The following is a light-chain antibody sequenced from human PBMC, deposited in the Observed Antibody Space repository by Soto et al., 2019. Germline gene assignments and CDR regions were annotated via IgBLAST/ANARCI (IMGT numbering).Light chain of an antibody. CDR1: QTISPW. Sequence: EIQMTQSPSTLSASVGDRVTITCRASQTISPWLAWYQQKPGKAPRVLIYKTSNLVNGVPPRFSGSGSGTEFSLTISILQPDDFATYYCQQYKTYFRTFGQGTKVEI. V-gene: IGKV1-5*03. CDR2: KTS. CDR3: QQYKTYFRT. J-gene: IGKJ1*01.